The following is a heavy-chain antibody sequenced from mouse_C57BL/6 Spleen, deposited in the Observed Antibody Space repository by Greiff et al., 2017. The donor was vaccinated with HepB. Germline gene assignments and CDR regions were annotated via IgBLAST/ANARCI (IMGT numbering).Heavy chain of an antibody. CDR3: ARRGIIITTVVATYYYAMDY. V-gene: IGHV5-17*01. CDR1: GFTFSDYG. J-gene: IGHJ4*01. CDR2: ISSGSSTI. Sequence: EVNLVESGGGLVKPGGSLKLSCAASGFTFSDYGMHWVRQAPEKGLEWVAYISSGSSTIYYADTVKGRFTISRDNAKNTLFLQMTSLRSEDTAMYYCARRGIIITTVVATYYYAMDYWGQGTSVTVSS. D-gene: IGHD1-1*01.